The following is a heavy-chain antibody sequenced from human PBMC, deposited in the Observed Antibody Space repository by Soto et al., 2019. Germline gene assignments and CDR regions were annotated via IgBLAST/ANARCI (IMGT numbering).Heavy chain of an antibody. Sequence: QVQLQQWGAGLLKPSETLSLTCAVYGGSFSGYYWSWIPQPPGKGLECIGEINHSGRTNYNPSLKSRVTISIDTSKNQFSLRLSSVTAADTAIYYCARDSLGIAVLGTGRSKNNWFDPWGQGTLVTVSS. CDR2: INHSGRT. CDR1: GGSFSGYY. V-gene: IGHV4-34*02. D-gene: IGHD6-19*01. J-gene: IGHJ5*02. CDR3: ARDSLGIAVLGTGRSKNNWFDP.